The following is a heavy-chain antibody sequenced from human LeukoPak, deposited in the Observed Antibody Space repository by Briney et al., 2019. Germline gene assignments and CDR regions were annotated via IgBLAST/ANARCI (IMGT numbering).Heavy chain of an antibody. CDR2: SYYSGST. J-gene: IGHJ4*02. CDR3: ARRVVVVTVKYYFDY. Sequence: SETLSLTCTVSGGSISSSSSYWGWIRQPPGMGLEWIGSSYYSGSTYYNPSLKSRVTISVDTSKNQFSLKLRSVTAADTAVYYCARRVVVVTVKYYFDYWGQGTLVTVYS. CDR1: GGSISSSSSY. V-gene: IGHV4-39*01. D-gene: IGHD2-15*01.